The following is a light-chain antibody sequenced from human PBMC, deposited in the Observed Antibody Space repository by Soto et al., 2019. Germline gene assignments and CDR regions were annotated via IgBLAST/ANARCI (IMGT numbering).Light chain of an antibody. J-gene: IGKJ1*01. Sequence: VLTQSPGTLSLSPGERATLSCRASQSVISSYLAWYQQKPGQAPRLLIYDTSSRATGIPDSFSGSGSGTDFSLAISRLEPEDFAVYYCHQCGSSPSFGQGTKVALK. CDR1: QSVISSY. CDR3: HQCGSSPS. V-gene: IGKV3-20*01. CDR2: DTS.